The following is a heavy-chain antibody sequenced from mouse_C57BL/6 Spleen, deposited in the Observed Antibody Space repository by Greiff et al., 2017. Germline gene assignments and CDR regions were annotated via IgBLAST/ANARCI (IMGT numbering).Heavy chain of an antibody. CDR3: ARERDYGSSDY. CDR2: IHPNSGST. J-gene: IGHJ2*01. Sequence: QVQLQQSGAELVKPGASVKLSCKASGYTFTSYWMHWVKQRPGQGLEWIGMIHPNSGSTNYNEKFKSKATLTVDKSSSTAYMQLSSLTSEDSAVYYCARERDYGSSDYWGQGTTLTVSS. D-gene: IGHD1-1*01. V-gene: IGHV1-64*01. CDR1: GYTFTSYW.